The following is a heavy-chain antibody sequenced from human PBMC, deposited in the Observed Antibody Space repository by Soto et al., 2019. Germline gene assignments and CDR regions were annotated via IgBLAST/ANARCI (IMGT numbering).Heavy chain of an antibody. D-gene: IGHD1-26*01. V-gene: IGHV1-2*02. CDR2: INPKNGDT. Sequence: GASVKVSCKASGYTLTDYYMHWVRQTPGQGLEWMGWINPKNGDTNSAQKFRGRVTMTRDTSISTAYLELSSLRSDDTAVYYCARSTGSYSYYGMDVWGQGTLVTVSS. CDR3: ARSTGSYSYYGMDV. CDR1: GYTLTDYY. J-gene: IGHJ6*02.